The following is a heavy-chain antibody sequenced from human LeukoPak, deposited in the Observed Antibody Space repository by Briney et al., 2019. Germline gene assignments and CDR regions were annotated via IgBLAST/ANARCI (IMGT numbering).Heavy chain of an antibody. CDR1: GYIFTGYY. V-gene: IGHV1-2*02. J-gene: IGHJ5*02. Sequence: ASVKVSCKASGYIFTGYYMHWVRQAPGQGLEWMGWINPNSGGTNYAQKFQGRVTMTRDTSISTAYMQLSSLRSDDTAVYYCARVEQQPNWFDPWGQGTLVTVSS. CDR3: ARVEQQPNWFDP. CDR2: INPNSGGT. D-gene: IGHD6-13*01.